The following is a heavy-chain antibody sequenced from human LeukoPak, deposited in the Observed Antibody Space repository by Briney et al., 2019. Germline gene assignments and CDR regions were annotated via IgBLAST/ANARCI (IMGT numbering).Heavy chain of an antibody. V-gene: IGHV3-74*01. CDR1: GFNFANYG. D-gene: IGHD2/OR15-2a*01. J-gene: IGHJ4*02. Sequence: GGSLRLSCSTFGFNFANYGVSWFRQAPGKGLVWVSHINSDGSWTSYADSVKGRFTISKDNAKNTVYLQMNSLRAEDTAVYYCVSFYETYWGRGTLVTVSS. CDR2: INSDGSWT. CDR3: VSFYETY.